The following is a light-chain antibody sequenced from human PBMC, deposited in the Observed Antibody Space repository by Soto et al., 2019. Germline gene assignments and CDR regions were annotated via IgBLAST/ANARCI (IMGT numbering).Light chain of an antibody. CDR1: QTISTN. Sequence: DIQMTQSPSSLRPPVADKVSLTYRASQTISTNLNWYQQSPGKVPKLLIYAASSLQSGVPSRFSGSGSGTDFTLTISSLQPADFATYLCQQSYRSPPTFGQGTKVDIK. V-gene: IGKV1-39*01. CDR2: AAS. CDR3: QQSYRSPPT. J-gene: IGKJ1*01.